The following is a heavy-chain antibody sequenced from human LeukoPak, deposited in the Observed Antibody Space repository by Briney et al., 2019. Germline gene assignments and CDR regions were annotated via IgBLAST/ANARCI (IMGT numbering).Heavy chain of an antibody. CDR1: GFTFSEHW. V-gene: IGHV3-7*01. D-gene: IGHD6-13*01. Sequence: GGSLRLSCAASGFTFSEHWMSWVRQAPGKGLEWVANIMQNGSGIAYVDSVEGRFTISRDDAQKSLDLEMNRLRVEDTAVYYCAKNQVVLEPGIAAAGRVGAFDIWGQGTMVTVSS. CDR2: IMQNGSGI. CDR3: AKNQVVLEPGIAAAGRVGAFDI. J-gene: IGHJ3*02.